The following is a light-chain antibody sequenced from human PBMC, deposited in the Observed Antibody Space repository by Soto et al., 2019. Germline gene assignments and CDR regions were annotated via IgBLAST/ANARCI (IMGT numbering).Light chain of an antibody. CDR2: DAS. V-gene: IGKV1-5*01. Sequence: DIQMTQSPSTLSASVGDRVTITCRASQNINEWLAWYQQKPGKAPKFLIYDASILESGAPSRFSGSGSGTEFTLTISSLQPDDFATYYGQRYNSYSRTFGQGTKVEIK. CDR1: QNINEW. J-gene: IGKJ1*01. CDR3: QRYNSYSRT.